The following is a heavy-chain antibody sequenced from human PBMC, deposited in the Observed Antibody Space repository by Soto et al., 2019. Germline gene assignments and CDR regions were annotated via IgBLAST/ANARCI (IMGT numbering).Heavy chain of an antibody. J-gene: IGHJ5*02. Sequence: EVQVVESGGGLVQPGGSLRLSCAASGFTFSSNSMNWVREAPGKGLEWISYISSSSSTIYADSVKGRFTSSRDNAKNSLYLQMNSLRDEDTAVYYCARVIWSGHLTSDLWGQGTLVNVSS. V-gene: IGHV3-48*02. D-gene: IGHD3-3*01. CDR1: GFTFSSNS. CDR2: ISSSSSTI. CDR3: ARVIWSGHLTSDL.